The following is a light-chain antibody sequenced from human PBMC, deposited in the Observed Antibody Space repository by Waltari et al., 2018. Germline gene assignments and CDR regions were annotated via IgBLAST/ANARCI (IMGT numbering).Light chain of an antibody. J-gene: IGLJ2*01. CDR3: AAWDDSLNGVV. CDR1: SSNIGTNY. V-gene: IGLV1-47*01. Sequence: QSVLTQPPSASGTPGQRVTISCSGGSSNIGTNYVYWYQQLPGTAPKLLSYRNNQRPSGGPDRFSGSKSGTSASLAISGLRSEEEADYYCAAWDDSLNGVVFGGGTKLTVL. CDR2: RNN.